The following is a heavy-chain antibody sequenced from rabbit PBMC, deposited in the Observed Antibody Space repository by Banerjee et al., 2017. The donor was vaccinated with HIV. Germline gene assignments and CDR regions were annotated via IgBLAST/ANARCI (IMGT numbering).Heavy chain of an antibody. CDR1: GFSFSSSYY. CDR3: ARERYGSSSGYGYYGMDL. CDR2: IYTSSGST. D-gene: IGHD1-1*01. Sequence: QSLEESGGDLVKPGASLTLTCTASGFSFSSSYYMCWVRQAPGKGLEWIACIYTSSGSTYYASWAKGRFTISKTSSTPVTLQMTSLTAADTATYFCARERYGSSSGYGYYGMDLWGPGTLVTVS. V-gene: IGHV1S40*01. J-gene: IGHJ6*01.